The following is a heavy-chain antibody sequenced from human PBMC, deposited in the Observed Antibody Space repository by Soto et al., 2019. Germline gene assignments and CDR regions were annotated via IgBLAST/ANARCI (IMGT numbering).Heavy chain of an antibody. CDR3: ARGGRPDIVVGVARFDY. J-gene: IGHJ4*02. CDR1: GGAIRSSNYY. CDR2: IHYSGST. V-gene: IGHV4-31*03. D-gene: IGHD2-15*01. Sequence: QVQLQESGPGLVKPSQTLSLTCTVSGGAIRSSNYYWSWIRQHPGRGLEWIGYIHYSGSTYYNPSLKGRVTMSVDTSKNQFSLKLSSVTAADTAVYYCARGGRPDIVVGVARFDYWGQGTLVTVSS.